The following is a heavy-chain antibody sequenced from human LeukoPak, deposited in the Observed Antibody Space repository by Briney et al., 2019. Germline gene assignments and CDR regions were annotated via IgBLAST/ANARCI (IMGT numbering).Heavy chain of an antibody. CDR1: GGSISSYY. Sequence: PSETLSLTCTVSGGSISSYYWSWIRQPPGKGLEWIGYIYYSGSTNYNPSLKSRVTISVDTSKNQFSLKLSSVTAADTAVYYCARDPNDYGGKGGSALDYFDYWGQGTLVTVSS. D-gene: IGHD4-23*01. CDR2: IYYSGST. J-gene: IGHJ4*02. CDR3: ARDPNDYGGKGGSALDYFDY. V-gene: IGHV4-59*01.